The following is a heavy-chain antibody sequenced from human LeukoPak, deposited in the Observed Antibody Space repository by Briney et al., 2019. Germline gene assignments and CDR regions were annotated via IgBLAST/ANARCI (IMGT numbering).Heavy chain of an antibody. CDR2: INQDGSEK. J-gene: IGHJ5*02. V-gene: IGHV3-7*03. D-gene: IGHD6-13*01. CDR1: EFTFSGYW. CDR3: ARAAAAVDP. Sequence: PGGSLRLSCAASEFTFSGYWMNWVRQAPGKGPEWVANINQDGSEKHYVDSVKGRFTISRDNAKNSLFLQMNSLRVEDTAVYYCARAAAAVDPWGQGTLVTVSS.